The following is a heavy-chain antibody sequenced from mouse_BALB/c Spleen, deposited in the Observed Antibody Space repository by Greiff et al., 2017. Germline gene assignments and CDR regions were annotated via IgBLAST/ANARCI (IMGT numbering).Heavy chain of an antibody. Sequence: DVMLVESGGGLVQPGGSLKLSCAASGFTFSSYTMSWVRQTPEKRLEWVAYISNGGGSTYYPDTVKGRFTISRDNAKNTLYLQMSSLKSEDTAMYYCARQKTLAYWGQGTLVTVSA. V-gene: IGHV5-12-2*01. CDR2: ISNGGGST. CDR3: ARQKTLAY. CDR1: GFTFSSYT. J-gene: IGHJ3*01.